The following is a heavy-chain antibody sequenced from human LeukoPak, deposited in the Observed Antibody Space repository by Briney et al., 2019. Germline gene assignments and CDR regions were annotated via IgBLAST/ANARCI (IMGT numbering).Heavy chain of an antibody. CDR3: ARDFNGSYYTYSLHY. CDR1: GDSISSGTYY. D-gene: IGHD1-26*01. CDR2: IYTSGNT. J-gene: IGHJ4*02. V-gene: IGHV4-61*02. Sequence: PSETLSLTCTVFGDSISSGTYYWSWIRQPAGKGLEWIGRIYTSGNTNYNPSLKSRVTMSVDTSKNQFSLKLSSVTAADTAVHYCARDFNGSYYTYSLHYWGRGTLVTVSS.